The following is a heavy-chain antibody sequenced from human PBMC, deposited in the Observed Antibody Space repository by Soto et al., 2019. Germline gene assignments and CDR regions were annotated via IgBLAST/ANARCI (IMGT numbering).Heavy chain of an antibody. V-gene: IGHV6-1*01. Sequence: PSQTLSLTCAISGDSVSSNSAAWNWIRQSPSRGLEWLGRTYYRSKWYNDYAVSVKSRITINPDTSKNQFSLQLNSVTPEDTAVYYCARGKPIAARPSDWLDPWGQGTLVTVSS. J-gene: IGHJ5*02. CDR2: TYYRSKWYN. D-gene: IGHD6-6*01. CDR1: GDSVSSNSAA. CDR3: ARGKPIAARPSDWLDP.